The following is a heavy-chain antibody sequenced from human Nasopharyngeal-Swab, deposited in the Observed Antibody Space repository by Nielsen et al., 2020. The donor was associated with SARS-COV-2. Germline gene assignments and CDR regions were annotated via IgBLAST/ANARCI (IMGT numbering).Heavy chain of an antibody. V-gene: IGHV6-1*01. D-gene: IGHD6-25*01. CDR2: TYYRSKWKS. J-gene: IGHJ6*02. Sequence: SQTLSLTRVISGDRVSNNGATWNWIRQSPSRGLEWLGRTYYRSKWKSDYAVSVTSRLTINPDTSKNQFSLQLSSVTPEDTAIYYCARGGVYYYGMDVWGQGTTVTVS. CDR3: ARGGVYYYGMDV. CDR1: GDRVSNNGAT.